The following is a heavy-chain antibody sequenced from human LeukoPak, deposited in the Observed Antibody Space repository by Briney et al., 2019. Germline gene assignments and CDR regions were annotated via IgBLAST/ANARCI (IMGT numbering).Heavy chain of an antibody. CDR1: GFTFSDYY. J-gene: IGHJ4*02. CDR3: ARDRNAYGDYSAVIDY. V-gene: IGHV3-11*01. CDR2: ISSRGSTI. Sequence: GGSLRLSCAVSGFTFSDYYMSWIRQAPGKGLEWFSYISSRGSTIYYIDSVKGRFTISRDKAKNSLYLQMSSLRAEDTAVYYCARDRNAYGDYSAVIDYWGQGTLVTVSS. D-gene: IGHD4-17*01.